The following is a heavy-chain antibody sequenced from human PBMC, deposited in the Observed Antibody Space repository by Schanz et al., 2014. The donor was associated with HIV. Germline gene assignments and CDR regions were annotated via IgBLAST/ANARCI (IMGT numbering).Heavy chain of an antibody. Sequence: EVQLVESGGALVPPGGSLRLSCAASGFTFRNYWVTWVRQTPDKRLEWVANIKQDGGEKHYVDSVKGQFTISRDNARNSLYLQMDSLRVEDTAVYHCASVRVGGWGQGTLVTVSS. D-gene: IGHD3-10*01. CDR2: IKQDGGEK. J-gene: IGHJ4*02. CDR1: GFTFRNYW. CDR3: ASVRVGG. V-gene: IGHV3-7*01.